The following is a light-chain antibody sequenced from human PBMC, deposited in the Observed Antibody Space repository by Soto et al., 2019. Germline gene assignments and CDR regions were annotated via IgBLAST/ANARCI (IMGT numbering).Light chain of an antibody. CDR3: QKYNSAPRT. J-gene: IGKJ1*01. Sequence: DIQMTQSPSSLSASVGDRITISRRASQGISHYLAWYQQRPGRVPKLLIYGASILFSGVPSRFSGSGSGTDFTLTISRLQPEDVATYYCQKYNSAPRTFGQGTRVEI. CDR1: QGISHY. V-gene: IGKV1-27*01. CDR2: GAS.